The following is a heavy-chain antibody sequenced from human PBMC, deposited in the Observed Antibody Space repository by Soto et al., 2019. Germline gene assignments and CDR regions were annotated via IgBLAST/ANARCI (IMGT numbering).Heavy chain of an antibody. J-gene: IGHJ6*02. CDR1: GFSLSTSGMC. D-gene: IGHD6-13*01. CDR2: IDWDDNK. Sequence: SGPTLVKPTQTLTLTCTFSGFSLSTSGMCVSWIRQPPGKALEWLALIDWDDNKYYSTSLKTRLTISKDTSKNQVVLTMTNMDPVDTATYYCARIVAAAGGVYYYYGMDVWGQGTTVTVSS. V-gene: IGHV2-70*01. CDR3: ARIVAAAGGVYYYYGMDV.